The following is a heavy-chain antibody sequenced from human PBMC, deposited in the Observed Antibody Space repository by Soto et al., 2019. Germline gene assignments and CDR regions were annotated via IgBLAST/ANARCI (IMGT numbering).Heavy chain of an antibody. CDR1: GGSISSDNW. D-gene: IGHD4-17*01. J-gene: IGHJ4*02. Sequence: QVQLQESGPGLVKPSGTLSLTCAVSGGSISSDNWWNWVRQPPGQGLEWIGEVYRSGSTNYGPALKSRVNISVDMSKNQCSLTRTSVTAADTAMYYCARNGVYSLGYWGQGTLVTVSS. V-gene: IGHV4-4*02. CDR2: VYRSGST. CDR3: ARNGVYSLGY.